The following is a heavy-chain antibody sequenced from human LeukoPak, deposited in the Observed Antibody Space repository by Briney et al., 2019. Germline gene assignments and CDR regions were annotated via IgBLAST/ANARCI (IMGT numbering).Heavy chain of an antibody. CDR3: ARIGAGYSSGWTDY. J-gene: IGHJ4*02. V-gene: IGHV4-59*08. D-gene: IGHD6-19*01. CDR1: GGSISSYY. Sequence: SQTLSLTCTVSGGSISSYYWSWIRQPPGKGLEWIGYIYYSGSTNYNPSLKSRVTISVDTSKNQFSLKLSSVTAADTAVYYCARIGAGYSSGWTDYWGQGTLVTVSS. CDR2: IYYSGST.